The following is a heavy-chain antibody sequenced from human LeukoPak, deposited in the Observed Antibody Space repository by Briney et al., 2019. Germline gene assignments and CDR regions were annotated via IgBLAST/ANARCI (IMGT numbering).Heavy chain of an antibody. Sequence: KTSETLSLTCAVYGGSFSGYYWSWIRQPPGKGLEWIGEINHSGSTNYNPSLKSRVTISVDTSKNQFSLKLSSVTAADTAVYYCAGAFPGYDILTGYPAYFDYWGQGTLVTVSS. CDR2: INHSGST. CDR1: GGSFSGYY. V-gene: IGHV4-34*01. J-gene: IGHJ4*02. CDR3: AGAFPGYDILTGYPAYFDY. D-gene: IGHD3-9*01.